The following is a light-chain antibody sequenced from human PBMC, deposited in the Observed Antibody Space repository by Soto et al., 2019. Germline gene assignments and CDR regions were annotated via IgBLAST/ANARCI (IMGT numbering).Light chain of an antibody. V-gene: IGKV1-39*01. Sequence: DIQMTQSPSTLSASVGDRLTITCRASQSISSYLNWYQQKPGKPPKRLIYDASKLETGVPSTFSGSGSGTEFSLTISRLQPEDVATYYCQQINSFGQGTRLDIK. J-gene: IGKJ5*01. CDR2: DAS. CDR3: QQINS. CDR1: QSISSY.